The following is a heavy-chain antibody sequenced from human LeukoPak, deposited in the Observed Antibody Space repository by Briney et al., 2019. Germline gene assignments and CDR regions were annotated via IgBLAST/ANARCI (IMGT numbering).Heavy chain of an antibody. CDR3: ARATVTHYYCMDV. Sequence: SETLSLTCTVSGGSISSYYWSWLRQPPGKGLEWIGYIYYSGSTNYNPSLKSRVTISVDTSKNQFSLKLSYVTAADTAVYYCARATVTHYYCMDVWGQGTTVTVSS. CDR1: GGSISSYY. CDR2: IYYSGST. J-gene: IGHJ6*02. V-gene: IGHV4-59*01. D-gene: IGHD4-17*01.